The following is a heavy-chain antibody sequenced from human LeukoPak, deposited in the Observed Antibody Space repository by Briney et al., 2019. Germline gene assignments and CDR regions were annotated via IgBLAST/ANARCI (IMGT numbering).Heavy chain of an antibody. CDR2: IYYSGTT. J-gene: IGHJ6*02. V-gene: IGHV4-59*12. D-gene: IGHD3-16*02. CDR1: GGSISSYY. CDR3: ARGNFDRGSEALIDIYYYYGMDV. Sequence: SETLSLTCTVSGGSISSYYWSWIRQPPGKGLEWIGYIYYSGTTNYNPSLKSRVTISVDTSKNQFSLKLSSVTAADTAVYYCARGNFDRGSEALIDIYYYYGMDVWGQGTTVTVSS.